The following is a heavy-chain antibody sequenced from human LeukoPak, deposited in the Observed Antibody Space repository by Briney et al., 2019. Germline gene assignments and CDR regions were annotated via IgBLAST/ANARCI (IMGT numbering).Heavy chain of an antibody. D-gene: IGHD6-13*01. CDR3: ARDAGRQQLAGGY. V-gene: IGHV1-2*06. CDR1: GYTFTGYY. J-gene: IGHJ4*02. Sequence: ASVKVSCKASGYTFTGYYMHWVRQAPGQGLEWMGRINPNSGGTNYAQKCQGRVTMTRDTSISTAYMELSRLRSDDTAVYYCARDAGRQQLAGGYWGQGTLVTVSS. CDR2: INPNSGGT.